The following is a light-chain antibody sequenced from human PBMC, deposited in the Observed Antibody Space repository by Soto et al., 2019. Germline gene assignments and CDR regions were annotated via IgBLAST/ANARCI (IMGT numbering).Light chain of an antibody. Sequence: DIQMTQSPSTLSASVGDRVTITCRASQSISSWLAWYQQKPGKAPKLLIYKASSLDSVVPSRFSGSGSGTEFTLTISSLQPDDFATYYCQHYKSYPWTFGEGTKVESK. V-gene: IGKV1-5*03. J-gene: IGKJ1*01. CDR1: QSISSW. CDR3: QHYKSYPWT. CDR2: KAS.